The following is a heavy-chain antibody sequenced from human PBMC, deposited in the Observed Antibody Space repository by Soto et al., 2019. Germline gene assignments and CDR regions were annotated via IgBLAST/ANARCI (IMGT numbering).Heavy chain of an antibody. J-gene: IGHJ4*02. Sequence: PSETLSLTCTVSGGSISSYYWSWIRQPPGKVLEWIGYIYYSGSTNYNPSLKSRVTISVDTSKNQFSLKLSSVTAADTAVYYCARAGLDRPRGFRKYYFDYWGQGTLVTVSS. D-gene: IGHD3-22*01. CDR1: GGSISSYY. V-gene: IGHV4-59*01. CDR2: IYYSGST. CDR3: ARAGLDRPRGFRKYYFDY.